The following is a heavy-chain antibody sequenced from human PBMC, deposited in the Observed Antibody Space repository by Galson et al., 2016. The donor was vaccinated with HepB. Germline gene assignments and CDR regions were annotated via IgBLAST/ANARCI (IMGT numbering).Heavy chain of an antibody. CDR3: ARDRTLVFYEFWSGHVSFSYFDP. CDR2: VNPSGGNT. CDR1: GYSFTTHY. J-gene: IGHJ5*02. Sequence: SVKVSCKASGYSFTTHYMHWVRQAPGRGLEWMGIVNPSGGNTKYAQKFQGRLTMTRDTSTNTVYMELSSLGPDDTAVYYCARDRTLVFYEFWSGHVSFSYFDPWGQGTLVTVSS. V-gene: IGHV1-46*01. D-gene: IGHD3-3*01.